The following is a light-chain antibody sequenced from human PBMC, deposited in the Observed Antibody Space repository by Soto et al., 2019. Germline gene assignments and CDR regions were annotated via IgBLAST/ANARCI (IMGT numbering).Light chain of an antibody. Sequence: QSALTQPASVSDSPGQSITISCTGTSSDVGGYHYVSWYQQLPGKAPKLMIYEVTKRPSGVSNRFSGSKSDNTASLTISGLQAEDEADYYCSAYTTRSAVFGTGTKVTVL. CDR3: SAYTTRSAV. CDR1: SSDVGGYHY. CDR2: EVT. J-gene: IGLJ1*01. V-gene: IGLV2-14*01.